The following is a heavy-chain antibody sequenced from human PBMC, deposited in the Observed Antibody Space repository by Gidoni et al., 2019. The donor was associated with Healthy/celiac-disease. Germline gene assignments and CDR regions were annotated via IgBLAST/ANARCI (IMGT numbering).Heavy chain of an antibody. V-gene: IGHV1-46*03. CDR1: GYTFTSYY. J-gene: IGHJ6*02. D-gene: IGHD3-16*01. Sequence: QVQLVQSGAEVKKPGASVKVSCKASGYTFTSYYMHWVRQAPGQGLEWMGIINPSGGSTSYAQKFQGRVTMTRDTSTSTVYMELSSLRSEDTAVYYCARATGETPEDGLGGMDVWGQGTTVTVSS. CDR2: INPSGGST. CDR3: ARATGETPEDGLGGMDV.